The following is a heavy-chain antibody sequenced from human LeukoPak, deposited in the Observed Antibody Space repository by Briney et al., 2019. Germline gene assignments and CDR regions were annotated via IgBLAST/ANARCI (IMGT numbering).Heavy chain of an antibody. CDR2: MNPNSGNT. Sequence: GASVKVSCKASGYTFTSYDINWVRQATGQGLEWMGWMNPNSGNTGYAQKFQGRVTMTRNTSISTAYMELSSLRSEDTAVYYCARYNIAVRYYYYYYMDVWGKGTTVTVSS. D-gene: IGHD6-6*01. J-gene: IGHJ6*03. V-gene: IGHV1-8*01. CDR1: GYTFTSYD. CDR3: ARYNIAVRYYYYYYMDV.